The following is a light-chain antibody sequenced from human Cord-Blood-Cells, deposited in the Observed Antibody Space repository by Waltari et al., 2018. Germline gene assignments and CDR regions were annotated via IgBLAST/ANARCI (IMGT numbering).Light chain of an antibody. V-gene: IGKV4-1*01. J-gene: IGKJ1*01. Sequence: DIVMTQSPASLAVSLGERATINCKSTTSVLYSSNNKNYLAWYQQKPGQPPKLLIYWASTRESGVPDRFSGSGSGTDFTLTISSLQAEDVAVYYCQQYYSTQWTFGQGTKVEIK. CDR3: QQYYSTQWT. CDR2: WAS. CDR1: TSVLYSSNNKNY.